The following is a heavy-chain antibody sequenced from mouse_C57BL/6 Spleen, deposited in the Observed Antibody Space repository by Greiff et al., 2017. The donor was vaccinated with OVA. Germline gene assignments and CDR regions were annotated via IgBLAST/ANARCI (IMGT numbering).Heavy chain of an antibody. D-gene: IGHD4-1*01. Sequence: VQLQQSGPGLVAPSQSLSITCTVSGFSLTSYAISWVRQPPGKGLEWLGVIWTGGGTNYNSALKSRLSISKDNSKSQVFLKMNSLQTDDTARYYCARNGNWDGGWYFDVWGTGTTVTVSS. CDR1: GFSLTSYA. CDR3: ARNGNWDGGWYFDV. CDR2: IWTGGGT. J-gene: IGHJ1*03. V-gene: IGHV2-9-1*01.